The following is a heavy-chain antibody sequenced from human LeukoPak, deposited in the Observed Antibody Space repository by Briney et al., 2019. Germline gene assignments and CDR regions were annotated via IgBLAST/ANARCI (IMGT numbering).Heavy chain of an antibody. D-gene: IGHD4-23*01. Sequence: QSGGSLRLSCAASGFTFSSYAMSWVRQAPGKGLEWVSAISGSGSKTYYADSVKGQFTISRDNSKNTLYLQMNSLRAEDTAVYYCAKRGGDNSGPFDIWGQGTMVTVSS. CDR3: AKRGGDNSGPFDI. CDR1: GFTFSSYA. J-gene: IGHJ3*02. V-gene: IGHV3-23*01. CDR2: ISGSGSKT.